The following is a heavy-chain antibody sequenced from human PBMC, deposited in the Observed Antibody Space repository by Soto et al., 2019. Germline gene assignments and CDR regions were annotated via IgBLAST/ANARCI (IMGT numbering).Heavy chain of an antibody. Sequence: QVQLVESGGGLVKPGESLRVSCAASGFSFRDYFMSWMRQAPGKGLEWVAYIGPYGNSKYYADSVKDRFTISRDDATNSLYLHMNSLRAEDTAVYYCARDDYTYGVYWGQGTPVTVSS. D-gene: IGHD2-2*02. CDR2: IGPYGNSK. CDR3: ARDDYTYGVY. CDR1: GFSFRDYF. J-gene: IGHJ4*02. V-gene: IGHV3-11*01.